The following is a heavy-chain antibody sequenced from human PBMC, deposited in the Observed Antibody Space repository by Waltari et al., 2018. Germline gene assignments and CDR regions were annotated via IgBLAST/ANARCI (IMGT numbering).Heavy chain of an antibody. CDR2: IHYSGSS. Sequence: QVQLQESGPGLVKPSETLSLTCTVSGASTRTDYWSWVRQSPGKGLEWIGYIHYSGSSVYNPSLRSRVAISLDTPNNQFSLRLRSVTAADAAIYYCARADTSTSYFYYYMDVWGKGTTVTVSS. V-gene: IGHV4-59*01. D-gene: IGHD1-26*01. J-gene: IGHJ6*03. CDR1: GASTRTDY. CDR3: ARADTSTSYFYYYMDV.